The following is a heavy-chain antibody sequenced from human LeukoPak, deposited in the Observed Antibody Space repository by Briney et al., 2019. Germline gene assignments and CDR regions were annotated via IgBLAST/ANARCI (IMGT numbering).Heavy chain of an antibody. Sequence: PGGSLRLSCAAAGFTFSSYAMSWVRQAPGKGLECVSAISGSVGSTYYADSVKGRFTISRDNSKNTLYLQMNSLRAEDTAVYYCAEGHGDPLDYWGQGTLVTVSS. J-gene: IGHJ4*02. CDR2: ISGSVGST. CDR1: GFTFSSYA. CDR3: AEGHGDPLDY. V-gene: IGHV3-23*01. D-gene: IGHD4-17*01.